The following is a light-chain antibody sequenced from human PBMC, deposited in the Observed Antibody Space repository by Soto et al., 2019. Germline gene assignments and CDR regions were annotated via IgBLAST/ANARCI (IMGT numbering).Light chain of an antibody. J-gene: IGLJ2*01. CDR2: EVS. CDR1: SSDVGSYNH. V-gene: IGLV2-23*02. CDR3: CSYAGSSTHVV. Sequence: QSVLTQPASVSGSPGQSITISCTGTSSDVGSYNHVSWYQQHPGKAPKLMIYEVSKRPSGVSNRFSGSKSGNTASLTISGLQADDEADYYCCSYAGSSTHVVFGAGTKLTVL.